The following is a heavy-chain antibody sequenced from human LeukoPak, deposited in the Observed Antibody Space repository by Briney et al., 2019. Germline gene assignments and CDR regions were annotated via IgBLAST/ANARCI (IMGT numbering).Heavy chain of an antibody. V-gene: IGHV1-46*01. CDR3: VGDVMSTALDAFDV. CDR2: INPSGGST. D-gene: IGHD1-1*01. CDR1: GYTFTSYY. Sequence: ASVKVSCKASGYTFTSYYMHWMRQAPGQGLEWMGIINPSGGSTSYAQKFQGRVTMTRDTSTSTVYMELSSVTAADTAVYYCVGDVMSTALDAFDVWGQGTMVTVSS. J-gene: IGHJ3*01.